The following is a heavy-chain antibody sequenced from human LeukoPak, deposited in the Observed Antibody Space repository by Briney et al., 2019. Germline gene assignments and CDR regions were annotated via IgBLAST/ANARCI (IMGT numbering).Heavy chain of an antibody. J-gene: IGHJ4*02. CDR3: AKEVAGSGSYPEGFDY. CDR2: ISGSGGST. Sequence: GGSLRLSCAASGFTFSSYAMSWVRQAPGKGLEWVSAISGSGGSTYCADSVKGRFTISRDNSKNTLYLQMNSLRAEDTAVYYCAKEVAGSGSYPEGFDYWGQGTLVTVSS. V-gene: IGHV3-23*01. CDR1: GFTFSSYA. D-gene: IGHD3-10*01.